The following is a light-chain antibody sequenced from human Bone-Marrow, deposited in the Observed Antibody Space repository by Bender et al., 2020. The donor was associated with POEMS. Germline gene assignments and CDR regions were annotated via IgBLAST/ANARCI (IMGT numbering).Light chain of an antibody. CDR2: EVS. CDR3: SSYAGSNNLV. J-gene: IGLJ2*01. V-gene: IGLV2-8*01. Sequence: QSALTQPASMSGSPRQSITISCTGTSSDIAAYNYVSWYQQYPGKAPKFVIYEVSKRPSGVPDRFSGSKSGNTASLTVSGLQAEDEAEYYCSSYAGSNNLVFGGGTKLTVL. CDR1: SSDIAAYNY.